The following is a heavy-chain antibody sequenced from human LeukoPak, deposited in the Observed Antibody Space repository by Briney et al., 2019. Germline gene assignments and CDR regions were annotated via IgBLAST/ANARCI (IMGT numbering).Heavy chain of an antibody. V-gene: IGHV1-46*01. CDR1: GYTFTSYY. CDR3: ARGRNVWNYGSYYYYMDV. CDR2: INPSGGST. D-gene: IGHD1-7*01. Sequence: ASVKVSCKASGYTFTSYYMHWVRQAPGQGLEWMGIINPSGGSTSYAQKFQGRVTMTRDMSTSTVYMELSSLRSEDTAVYYCARGRNVWNYGSYYYYMDVWGKGTTVTVSS. J-gene: IGHJ6*03.